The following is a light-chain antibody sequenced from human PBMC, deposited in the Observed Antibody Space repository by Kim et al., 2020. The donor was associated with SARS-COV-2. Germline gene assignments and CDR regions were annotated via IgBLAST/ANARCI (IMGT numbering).Light chain of an antibody. V-gene: IGKV1-27*01. J-gene: IGKJ4*01. CDR3: QHYNGVQLT. CDR2: AVS. CDR1: QGISNY. Sequence: ASVGDRVTITCRARQGISNYLAWYQQKPGKVPRVLIYAVSAVQSGVTSRFSGSGSGTDFTLTINNLQPEDVATYYCQHYNGVQLTFGGGTKVDIK.